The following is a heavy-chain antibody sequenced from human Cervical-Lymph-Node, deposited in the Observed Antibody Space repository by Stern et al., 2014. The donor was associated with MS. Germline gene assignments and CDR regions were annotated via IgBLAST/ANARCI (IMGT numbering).Heavy chain of an antibody. D-gene: IGHD6-13*01. CDR1: GYTLTNYA. CDR3: ATSSAWSNFDY. CDR2: INTHTGDP. Sequence: VQLVESGSELKKPGASVKVSCKASGYTLTNYALNWVRQAPGQGLEWMGWINTHTGDPTYAQGFTGRFVISLDTSVSTAYLQISSLKAEDTAVYYCATSSAWSNFDYWGQGTLVTVPS. V-gene: IGHV7-4-1*02. J-gene: IGHJ4*02.